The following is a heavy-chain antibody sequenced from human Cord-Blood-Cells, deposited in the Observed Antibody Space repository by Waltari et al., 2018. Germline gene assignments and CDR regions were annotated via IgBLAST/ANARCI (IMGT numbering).Heavy chain of an antibody. D-gene: IGHD5-18*01. CDR2: MNPNSGNT. Sequence: QVQLVQSGAEVKKPGASVKVSCKASGYTFTSYDINWVRQATGQGLEWMGWMNPNSGNTGYAQNFQGRGTMTRNTSISTAYMELSSLRSEDTAVYYCARVDGSYGNYYYYGMDVWGQGTTVTVSS. J-gene: IGHJ6*02. CDR3: ARVDGSYGNYYYYGMDV. CDR1: GYTFTSYD. V-gene: IGHV1-8*01.